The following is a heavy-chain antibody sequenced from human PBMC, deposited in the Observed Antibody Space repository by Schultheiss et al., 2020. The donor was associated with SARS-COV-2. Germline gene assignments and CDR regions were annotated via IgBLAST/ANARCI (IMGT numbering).Heavy chain of an antibody. CDR1: GFTFSSYA. D-gene: IGHD4-17*01. CDR2: ISSSGSTI. V-gene: IGHV3-48*03. J-gene: IGHJ1*01. Sequence: GESLKISCAASGFTFSSYAMNWVRQAPGKGLEWVSYISSSGSTIYYADSVKGRFTISRDNAKNSLYLQMNSLRAEDTAVYYCARDIRYGDYHVAEYFQHWGQGTLVTVSS. CDR3: ARDIRYGDYHVAEYFQH.